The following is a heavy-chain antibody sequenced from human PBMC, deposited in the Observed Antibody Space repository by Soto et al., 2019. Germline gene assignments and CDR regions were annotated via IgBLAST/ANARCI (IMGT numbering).Heavy chain of an antibody. CDR3: AREMGACSDSSCYPGPYDS. D-gene: IGHD3-16*01. Sequence: PGGSLRLSCAASGFTFSSYWMSWVRQAPGKGLEWVANIKQDGSEKYYVDSVKGRFTISRDNAKNSLYLQMNSLRAEDTAVYYCAREMGACSDSSCYPGPYDSWGQGTLVTVPQ. CDR2: IKQDGSEK. V-gene: IGHV3-7*01. CDR1: GFTFSSYW. J-gene: IGHJ5*02.